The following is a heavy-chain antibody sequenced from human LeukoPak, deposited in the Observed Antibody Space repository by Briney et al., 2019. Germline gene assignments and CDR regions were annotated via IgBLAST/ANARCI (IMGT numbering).Heavy chain of an antibody. CDR1: GFTFSNAW. Sequence: PGRSLRLSCAASGFTFSNAWMNWVRQAPGKGLEWVGHIRSKADGGTTDYAAPVKGRFTISRDDSKNTLYLQMNSLKTEDTALYYCTTDQFLRSTTYYGMDVWGQGTTVTVSS. V-gene: IGHV3-15*07. J-gene: IGHJ6*02. CDR3: TTDQFLRSTTYYGMDV. CDR2: IRSKADGGTT. D-gene: IGHD5-12*01.